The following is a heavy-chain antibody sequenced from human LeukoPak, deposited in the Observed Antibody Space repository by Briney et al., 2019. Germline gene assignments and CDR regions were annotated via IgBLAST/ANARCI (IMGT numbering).Heavy chain of an antibody. CDR3: ARMTNSWPRYYFDVDV. CDR2: ISYDGSNQ. Sequence: GGSLRVSCAASGFSFSSYAMYWVRQAPGKGLEWVAVISYDGSNQYYADSVKGRFTISRDNSKNTLDLEMNSLRPEDAAVYYCARMTNSWPRYYFDVDVWGQGTTVTVSS. CDR1: GFSFSSYA. V-gene: IGHV3-30-3*01. J-gene: IGHJ6*02. D-gene: IGHD6-13*01.